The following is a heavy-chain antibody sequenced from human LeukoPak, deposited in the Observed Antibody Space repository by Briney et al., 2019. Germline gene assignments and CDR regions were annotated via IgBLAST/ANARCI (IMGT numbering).Heavy chain of an antibody. CDR2: INPNSGGT. CDR1: GYTFTGYY. J-gene: IGHJ4*02. V-gene: IGHV1-2*02. D-gene: IGHD4-17*01. Sequence: ASVKVSFKASGYTFTGYYMHWVRQAPGQGLEWMGWINPNSGGTNYVQKFQGRVTMTRDTSISTAYMELSRLRSDDTAVYYCAREGIDYGDYPFDYWGQGTLVTVSS. CDR3: AREGIDYGDYPFDY.